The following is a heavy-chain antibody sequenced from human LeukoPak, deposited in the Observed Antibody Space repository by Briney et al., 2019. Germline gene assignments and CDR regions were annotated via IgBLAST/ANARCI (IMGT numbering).Heavy chain of an antibody. J-gene: IGHJ3*02. V-gene: IGHV3-66*01. CDR3: AKDNYDFWSGVLNAFDI. CDR1: GFTVSTNY. D-gene: IGHD3-3*01. CDR2: VYMGGTT. Sequence: GGSLRLSCAASGFTVSTNYMSWVRQAPGKGLEWVSVVYMGGTTYYADSVKGRFTISRDSTKNTIYLQMNNLRAEDTAVYYCAKDNYDFWSGVLNAFDIWGQGTMVTVSS.